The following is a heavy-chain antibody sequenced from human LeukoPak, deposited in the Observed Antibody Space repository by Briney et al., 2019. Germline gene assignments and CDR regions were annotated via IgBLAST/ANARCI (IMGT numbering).Heavy chain of an antibody. CDR1: GFTFSSYS. CDR2: ISSSSSYI. CDR3: ARVGILNRFDP. V-gene: IGHV3-21*01. J-gene: IGHJ5*02. Sequence: GGSLRLSCAAPGFTFSSYSMNWVRQAPGKGLEWVSSISSSSSYIYYADSVKGRFTISRGNAKNSLYLQMNSLRAEDTAVYYCARVGILNRFDPWGQGTLVTVSS.